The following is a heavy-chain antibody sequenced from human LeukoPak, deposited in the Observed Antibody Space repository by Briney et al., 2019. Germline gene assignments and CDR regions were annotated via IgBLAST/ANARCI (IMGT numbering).Heavy chain of an antibody. V-gene: IGHV3-30*04. CDR1: GFAFNTYA. J-gene: IGHJ4*02. D-gene: IGHD3-22*01. CDR3: ARDLRPADTTGYYSHFDY. Sequence: PGGSLRLSCAASGFAFNTYALHWARQAPGKGLEWVAIISSDGINTYYADSVEGRFSISRDNSKNMLYLQMDSLRAEDTAMYYCARDLRPADTTGYYSHFDYWGQGTLVTVSS. CDR2: ISSDGINT.